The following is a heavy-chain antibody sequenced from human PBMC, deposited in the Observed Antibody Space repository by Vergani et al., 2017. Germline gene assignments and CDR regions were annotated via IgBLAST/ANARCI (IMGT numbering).Heavy chain of an antibody. D-gene: IGHD2-15*01. CDR1: GFSFGDYA. Sequence: EVQLVESGGGLVPPGRSLRLSCAASGFSFGDYAMTWVRQAPGKGLEWVSGISWNSGTIGYADSVKGRFTISRDNAKNSLYLQMNSLRAEDMALYYCAKDIGGNYYYYGMDVWGQXP. V-gene: IGHV3-9*03. CDR3: AKDIGGNYYYYGMDV. CDR2: ISWNSGTI. J-gene: IGHJ6*02.